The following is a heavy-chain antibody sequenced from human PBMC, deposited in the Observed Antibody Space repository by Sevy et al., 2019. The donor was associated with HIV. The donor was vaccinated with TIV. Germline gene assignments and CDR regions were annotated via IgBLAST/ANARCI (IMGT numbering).Heavy chain of an antibody. Sequence: GGSLRLSCAASGFTFSTYAMHWVRQAPGKGLEWVAVILYDGSNKYYADFVKGRFTISRDNSKNTLYLQMNSLRAEDTAVYYCARDMDNYDSAGYQDAFDIWGQGTVVTVSS. CDR3: ARDMDNYDSAGYQDAFDI. J-gene: IGHJ3*02. CDR1: GFTFSTYA. V-gene: IGHV3-30-3*01. D-gene: IGHD3-22*01. CDR2: ILYDGSNK.